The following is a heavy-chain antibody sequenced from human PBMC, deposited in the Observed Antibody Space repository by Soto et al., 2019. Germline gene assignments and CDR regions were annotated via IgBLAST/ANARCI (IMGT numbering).Heavy chain of an antibody. CDR1: GYTFTSYG. CDR3: ARGRYGDY. Sequence: QVHLVQSGPEVKKPGASVRVSCKASGYTFTSYGITWARKAPGQGLEWMGWISAHNGNTDYAQKLQGRVIVTRDTSTSTAYMELRSLRSDDTAVYYCARGRYGDYWGQGALVTVSS. V-gene: IGHV1-18*01. CDR2: ISAHNGNT. J-gene: IGHJ4*02. D-gene: IGHD1-1*01.